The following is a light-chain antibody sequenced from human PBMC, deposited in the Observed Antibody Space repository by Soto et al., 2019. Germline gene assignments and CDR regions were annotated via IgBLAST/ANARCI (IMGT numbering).Light chain of an antibody. CDR2: DVS. J-gene: IGLJ1*01. Sequence: QSALTQPASVSGSPGQSITISCTGTSSDVGGYNYVSWYQQHPGKAPKLMIYDVSNRPSGVSNRFSGAKSGNTASLTIAGLQAEDADDYYCSSDTSSTPVFGTGTKLTVL. CDR3: SSDTSSTPV. V-gene: IGLV2-14*01. CDR1: SSDVGGYNY.